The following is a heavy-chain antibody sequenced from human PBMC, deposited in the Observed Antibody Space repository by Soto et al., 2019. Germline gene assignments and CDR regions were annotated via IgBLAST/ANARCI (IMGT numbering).Heavy chain of an antibody. V-gene: IGHV3-72*01. CDR2: IKNKANSYTT. CDR1: GFIFSDHY. D-gene: IGHD1-26*01. J-gene: IGHJ4*02. Sequence: VPLVESGGGLVQPGGSLRLSCAASGFIFSDHYMDWVRQAPGKGLEWDGRIKNKANSYTTEYAASVKGRYTSSRDDSKSPLYPPVNRPKTEYTAVHYSTRTSLVGPTGGRYFDSWGQGTLLTVSS. CDR3: TRTSLVGPTGGRYFDS.